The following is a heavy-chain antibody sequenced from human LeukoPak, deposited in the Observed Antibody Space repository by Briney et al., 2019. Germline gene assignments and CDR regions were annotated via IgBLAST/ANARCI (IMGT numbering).Heavy chain of an antibody. CDR3: AGRDYYDSSGGDAFDI. D-gene: IGHD3-22*01. V-gene: IGHV1-2*02. CDR1: GYTFTDYY. Sequence: ASVKVSCKASGYTFTDYYMHWVRQAPGQGLEWMGWINPHSGGTDHAQKFQGRVTMTRDTSISTAYMELSRLRSEDTAVYYCAGRDYYDSSGGDAFDIWGQGTMVTVSS. CDR2: INPHSGGT. J-gene: IGHJ3*02.